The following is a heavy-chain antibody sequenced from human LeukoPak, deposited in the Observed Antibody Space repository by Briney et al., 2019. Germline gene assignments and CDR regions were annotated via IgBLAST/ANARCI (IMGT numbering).Heavy chain of an antibody. CDR2: INSDGSST. CDR1: GFTFSSSW. D-gene: IGHD7-27*01. Sequence: GGSLILSCAASGFTFSSSWMHWVRQAPGKGLVWVSHINSDGSSTAYADSVKGRFTISRDNAKKTLYLQMNSLSAEDTAVYYCARDLGPRNWGQGTLVTVSS. V-gene: IGHV3-74*01. CDR3: ARDLGPRN. J-gene: IGHJ4*02.